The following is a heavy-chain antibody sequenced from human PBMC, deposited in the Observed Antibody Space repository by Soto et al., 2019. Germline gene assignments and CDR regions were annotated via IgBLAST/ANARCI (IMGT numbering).Heavy chain of an antibody. V-gene: IGHV4-34*01. D-gene: IGHD5-18*01. CDR2: INHSGST. J-gene: IGHJ4*02. CDR3: VMGIQLGLRVSDY. CDR1: GGSFSGYY. Sequence: PSETLSLTCAVYGGSFSGYYWSWIRQPPGKGLEWIGEINHSGSTNYNPSLKSRVTISVDTSKNQFSLKLSSVTAAETAVYYCVMGIQLGLRVSDYWGQGTLVNVSS.